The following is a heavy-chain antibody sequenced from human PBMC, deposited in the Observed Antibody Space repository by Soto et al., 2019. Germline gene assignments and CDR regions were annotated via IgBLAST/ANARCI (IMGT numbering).Heavy chain of an antibody. V-gene: IGHV4-59*01. D-gene: IGHD2-2*01. J-gene: IGHJ6*02. CDR3: ARDWRVASWYAMDV. CDR1: GDSITSYY. Sequence: QVLLQESGPGLVKPSETLSLTCTVSGDSITSYYWSWIRQPPAKGLEWIGSIYHSGRPNYNPSLKSRVTLSVDTSKNQFSLKLRSLTAADTAMYYCARDWRVASWYAMDVWGQGTTVTVSS. CDR2: IYHSGRP.